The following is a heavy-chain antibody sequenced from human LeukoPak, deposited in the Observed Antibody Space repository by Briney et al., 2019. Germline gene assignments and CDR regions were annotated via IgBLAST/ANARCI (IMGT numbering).Heavy chain of an antibody. Sequence: GGSLRLSCAASGFTFDDYGMSWVRQAPGKGLEWVSGINWNGGSTGYADSVKGRFTISRDNAKNTLYLQMNSLRAEDTAVYYCVREDTFKITDYYYFYMDVWGKGTTVTVSS. CDR2: INWNGGST. J-gene: IGHJ6*03. CDR3: VREDTFKITDYYYFYMDV. V-gene: IGHV3-20*04. D-gene: IGHD3-16*01. CDR1: GFTFDDYG.